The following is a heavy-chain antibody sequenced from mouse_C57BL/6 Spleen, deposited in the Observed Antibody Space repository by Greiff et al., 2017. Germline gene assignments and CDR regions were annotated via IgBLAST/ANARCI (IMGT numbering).Heavy chain of an antibody. V-gene: IGHV1-18*01. J-gene: IGHJ1*03. CDR2: INPNNGGT. Sequence: EVQLQQSGPELVKPGASVKIPCKASGYTFTDYNMDWVKQSHGKSLEWIGDINPNNGGTIYNQKFKGKATLTVDKSSSTAYMELRSLTSEDTAVYYCARDGGYGSSYWYFDVWGTGTTVTVSS. CDR1: GYTFTDYN. CDR3: ARDGGYGSSYWYFDV. D-gene: IGHD1-1*01.